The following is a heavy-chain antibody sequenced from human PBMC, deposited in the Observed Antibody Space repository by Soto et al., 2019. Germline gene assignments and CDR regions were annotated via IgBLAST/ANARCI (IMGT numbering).Heavy chain of an antibody. CDR2: ISAYNGNT. J-gene: IGHJ1*01. CDR3: AVPYYDSSGYQAESLQP. D-gene: IGHD3-22*01. V-gene: IGHV1-18*01. Sequence: GASVKVSCKASGYTFTSYGISWVRQAPGQGLEWMGWISAYNGNTNYAQKLQGRVTMTTDTSTSTAYMELRSLRSAAPAVYYCAVPYYDSSGYQAESLQPWGQGTLVTVSS. CDR1: GYTFTSYG.